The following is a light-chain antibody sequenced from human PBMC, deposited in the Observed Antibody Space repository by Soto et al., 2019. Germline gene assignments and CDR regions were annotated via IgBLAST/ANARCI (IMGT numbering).Light chain of an antibody. J-gene: IGKJ2*02. V-gene: IGKV3D-20*02. CDR3: QQRSEWPLCT. CDR1: QSVNTRY. CDR2: ATS. Sequence: IVLTQSPGTLSLSPGERATLSCRASQSVNTRYSAWYQQKPGQAPRLLIYATSTRATGIPDRFSGSGSGTDFTLTISRLEPEDFAVYFCQQRSEWPLCTFGQGTKLEIK.